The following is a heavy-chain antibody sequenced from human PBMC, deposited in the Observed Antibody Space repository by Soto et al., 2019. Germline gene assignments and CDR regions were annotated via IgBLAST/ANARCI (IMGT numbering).Heavy chain of an antibody. CDR1: GYTFTDYY. CDR3: ARGVSGWSPFDL. J-gene: IGHJ4*02. Sequence: ASVKVSCKASGYTFTDYYVHWVRQAPGQGLEWMGWINPNSGVTNYAQKFQGWVTLTRDTSVSTAYMELNRLKPDDTAVFFCARGVSGWSPFDLWGQGTLVTVSS. V-gene: IGHV1-2*04. CDR2: INPNSGVT. D-gene: IGHD6-19*01.